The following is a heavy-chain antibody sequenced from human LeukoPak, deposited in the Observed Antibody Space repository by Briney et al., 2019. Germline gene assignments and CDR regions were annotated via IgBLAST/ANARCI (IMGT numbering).Heavy chain of an antibody. J-gene: IGHJ6*02. CDR3: ARDLALLWFGDDYGMDV. Sequence: SGGSLRLSCAASGFTFSSYAMHWVRQAPGKGLEWVAVISYDGSNKYYADSVKGRFTISRDNSKNTLYLRMNSLRAEDTAVYYCARDLALLWFGDDYGMDVWGQGTTVTVSS. CDR1: GFTFSSYA. CDR2: ISYDGSNK. D-gene: IGHD3-10*01. V-gene: IGHV3-30-3*01.